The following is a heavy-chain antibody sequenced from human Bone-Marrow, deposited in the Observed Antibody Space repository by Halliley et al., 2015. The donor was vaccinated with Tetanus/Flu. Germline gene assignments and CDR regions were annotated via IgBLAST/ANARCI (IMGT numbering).Heavy chain of an antibody. Sequence: SLRLSCAASGFSFSGFGMHWVRQAPGRGLEWVALIRFDGSNTNYAAFAKSRFIISRDNSKNTMDLQMNSLRVEDTAVYYCARAGTGGGDCLDLRGQGTLVTVSS. CDR1: GFSFSGFG. D-gene: IGHD2-21*02. CDR2: IRFDGSNT. V-gene: IGHV3-33*01. J-gene: IGHJ5*02. CDR3: ARAGTGGGDCLDL.